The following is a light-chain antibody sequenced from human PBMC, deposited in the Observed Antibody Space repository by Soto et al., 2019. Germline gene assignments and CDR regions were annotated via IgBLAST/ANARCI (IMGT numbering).Light chain of an antibody. Sequence: DIQITQSPSPLSASVGDSVYITCRTSQSISSYLNWYQAKPGKAPKLLIYEASTLESGVPSRFSGSGSGTDFTLTISSLQPEDSATYYCQQSYGSPPFTFGPGTRVDI. V-gene: IGKV1-39*01. CDR2: EAS. CDR3: QQSYGSPPFT. J-gene: IGKJ3*01. CDR1: QSISSY.